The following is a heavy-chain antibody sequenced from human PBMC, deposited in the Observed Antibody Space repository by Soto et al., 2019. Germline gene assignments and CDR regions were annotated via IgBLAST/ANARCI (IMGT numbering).Heavy chain of an antibody. D-gene: IGHD1-26*01. J-gene: IGHJ5*02. CDR1: GYTFTSYG. CDR2: ISAYNGNT. CDR3: ARNLGATRSFWFDP. V-gene: IGHV1-18*01. Sequence: ASVKVSCKASGYTFTSYGISWVRQAPGQGLEWMGWISAYNGNTNYAQKLQGRVTMTTDTSTSTAYMELRSLRSDDAAVYYCARNLGATRSFWFDPWGQGTLVTVSS.